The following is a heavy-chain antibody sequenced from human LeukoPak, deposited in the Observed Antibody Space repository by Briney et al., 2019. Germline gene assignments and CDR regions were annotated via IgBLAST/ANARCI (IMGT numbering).Heavy chain of an antibody. D-gene: IGHD3-3*01. CDR2: IFYSGST. V-gene: IGHV4-39*01. J-gene: IGHJ6*02. Sequence: PSETLSLTCTVSGGSISSSSYYWGWSRQPPGKGLEWLGSIFYSGSTHYSPSLKSRVTISVDTSKNQFSLKLSSVTAADTAVYYCARRFRSFTIFGVGVYYYYGMDVWGQGTAVTVSS. CDR3: ARRFRSFTIFGVGVYYYYGMDV. CDR1: GGSISSSSYY.